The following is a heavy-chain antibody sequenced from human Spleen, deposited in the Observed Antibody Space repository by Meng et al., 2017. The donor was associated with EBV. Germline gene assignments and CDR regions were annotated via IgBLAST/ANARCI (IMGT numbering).Heavy chain of an antibody. CDR1: GGFFSGHY. Sequence: QLTQWGAGLFEPSETLSLTCAVNGGFFSGHYWTWIRQPPGKGLEWIGEIIHTGETNYNPSLTGRVTISRDTSKKHLSLRLNSVTAADTAVYYCVRGGEGDGYSLPYWGQGTLVTASS. CDR3: VRGGEGDGYSLPY. V-gene: IGHV4-34*02. CDR2: IIHTGET. J-gene: IGHJ4*02. D-gene: IGHD5-24*01.